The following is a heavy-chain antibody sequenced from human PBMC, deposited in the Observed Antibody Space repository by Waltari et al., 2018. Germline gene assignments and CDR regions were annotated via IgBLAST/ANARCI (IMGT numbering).Heavy chain of an antibody. V-gene: IGHV4-4*07. CDR1: GASMYTHY. D-gene: IGHD3-10*01. J-gene: IGHJ4*02. Sequence: QMQLQESGPRLVKPSETLSLTCSVSGASMYTHYWTWIRQPAGKGLEWIGRIYASGSTNFNPAFKSRVTMSVDVSKSQFSLNLASMTAADTAVYYCAKCDDGSGNFGFDVWGQGRLVTVSS. CDR2: IYASGST. CDR3: AKCDDGSGNFGFDV.